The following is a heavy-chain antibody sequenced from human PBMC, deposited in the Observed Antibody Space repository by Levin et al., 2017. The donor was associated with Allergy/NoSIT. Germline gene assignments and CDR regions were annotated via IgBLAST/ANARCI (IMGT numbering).Heavy chain of an antibody. J-gene: IGHJ6*02. CDR3: AKEGVALIAGYYYYDMDA. V-gene: IGHV3-9*01. Sequence: GGSLRLSCAASGFSFGDYAMHWVRQAPGKGLEWVSGISWNGVNTGYADSVKGRFTISRDNAKNSLYLEMNSLRAEDTALYYCAKEGVALIAGYYYYDMDAWGQGTTVTVSS. D-gene: IGHD2-21*01. CDR2: ISWNGVNT. CDR1: GFSFGDYA.